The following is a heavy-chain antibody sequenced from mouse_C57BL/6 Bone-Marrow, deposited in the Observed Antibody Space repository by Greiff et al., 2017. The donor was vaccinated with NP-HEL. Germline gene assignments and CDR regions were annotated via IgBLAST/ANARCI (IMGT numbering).Heavy chain of an antibody. CDR2: ISYDGSN. J-gene: IGHJ2*01. CDR1: GYSITSGYY. CDR3: ARGRGRSYYFDY. D-gene: IGHD3-1*01. Sequence: ESGPGLVKPSQSLSLTCSVTGYSITSGYYWNWIRQFPGNKLEWMGYISYDGSNNYNPSLKNRISITRDTSKNQFFLKLKSVTTEDTATYYCARGRGRSYYFDYWGQGTTLTVSS. V-gene: IGHV3-6*01.